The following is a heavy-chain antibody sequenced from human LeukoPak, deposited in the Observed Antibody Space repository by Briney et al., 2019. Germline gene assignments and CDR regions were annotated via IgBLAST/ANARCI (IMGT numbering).Heavy chain of an antibody. CDR3: ARDGEPFDY. D-gene: IGHD3-10*01. V-gene: IGHV3-7*04. Sequence: EGSLRLSCAASGFRFSSYWMSWVRQAPGKGLEWVANIKQHGSEKYYVDSVKGRFTISRDDAKNSLYLQMNSLRAEDTAVYYCARDGEPFDYWGPGSLVTVSS. CDR1: GFRFSSYW. CDR2: IKQHGSEK. J-gene: IGHJ4*02.